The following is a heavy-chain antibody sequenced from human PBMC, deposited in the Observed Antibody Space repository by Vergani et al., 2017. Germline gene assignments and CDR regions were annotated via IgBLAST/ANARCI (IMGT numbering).Heavy chain of an antibody. Sequence: QVQLVESGGGVVQRGGSLRLSCATSGFTLSNYDMQWIRPGPGKGVEFVAFIQFDGSNQYYADSVKGRFTHSRDFSKNTLSLQMNSLRTDDTATYYCAKHFRGWGIDYWGQGTQVIVSS. J-gene: IGHJ4*02. CDR1: GFTLSNYD. D-gene: IGHD3-16*01. CDR2: IQFDGSNQ. V-gene: IGHV3-30*02. CDR3: AKHFRGWGIDY.